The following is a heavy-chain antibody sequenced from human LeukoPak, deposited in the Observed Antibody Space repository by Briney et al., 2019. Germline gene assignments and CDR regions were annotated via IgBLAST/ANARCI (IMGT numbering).Heavy chain of an antibody. CDR2: IIPILGIA. Sequence: SVKVSCKASGGTFSSYTISWVRQAPGQGLEWMGRIIPILGIANYAQKFQGRVTITADKSTSTAFMELSSLRSEDAAVYYCARAGYGGNLFDYWGQGTLVTVSS. V-gene: IGHV1-69*02. CDR1: GGTFSSYT. CDR3: ARAGYGGNLFDY. D-gene: IGHD4-23*01. J-gene: IGHJ4*02.